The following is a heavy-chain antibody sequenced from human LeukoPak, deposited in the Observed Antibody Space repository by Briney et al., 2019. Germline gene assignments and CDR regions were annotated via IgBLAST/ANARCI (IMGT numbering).Heavy chain of an antibody. Sequence: SETLSLTCTVSGGSISSYYWSWIRQPPGKGLVWIGYIYYSGSTNYNPSLKSRVTISVDTSKNQFSLKLSSVTAADTAVYYCARGAGGSYYWDYYYYMDVWGKGTTVTVSS. CDR2: IYYSGST. J-gene: IGHJ6*03. CDR3: ARGAGGSYYWDYYYYMDV. V-gene: IGHV4-59*01. CDR1: GGSISSYY. D-gene: IGHD1-26*01.